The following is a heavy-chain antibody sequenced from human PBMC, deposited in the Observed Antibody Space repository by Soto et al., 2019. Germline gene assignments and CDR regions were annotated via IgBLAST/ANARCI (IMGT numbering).Heavy chain of an antibody. CDR1: GYTFTTYY. J-gene: IGHJ4*02. D-gene: IGHD5-12*01. CDR3: ARSPLLGWLQSWHFEY. V-gene: IGHV1-46*01. CDR2: INPSGGSA. Sequence: QVQLVQSGAEVKKPGASVKVSCKASGYTFTTYYIHWVRQAPGQGLEWIGVINPSGGSATYTQNFQDRVTRTRDTSTSTVTMELGSLTTDDTALYYCARSPLLGWLQSWHFEYWSQGALVTVSS.